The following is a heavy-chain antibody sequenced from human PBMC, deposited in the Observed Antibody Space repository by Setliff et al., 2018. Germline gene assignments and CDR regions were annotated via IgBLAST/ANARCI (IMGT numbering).Heavy chain of an antibody. Sequence: SETLSLTCTASGGSISRGDYYWSWIRQHPGKGLEWIGYIYYSGSTYYNPSLKSRVTMSVDTSKNQLSLEVTSVTAADTAVYYCARYQAATMLNYWGQGTLVTVSS. CDR1: GGSISRGDYY. CDR2: IYYSGST. V-gene: IGHV4-30-4*08. D-gene: IGHD5-12*01. J-gene: IGHJ4*02. CDR3: ARYQAATMLNY.